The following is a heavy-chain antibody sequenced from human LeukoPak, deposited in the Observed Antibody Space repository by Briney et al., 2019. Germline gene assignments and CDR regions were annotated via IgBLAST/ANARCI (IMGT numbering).Heavy chain of an antibody. CDR3: AGSDSSGYYPAYYMDV. Sequence: GGSLRLSCAASGFTVSSNYMSWVRQAPGKGLEWVSAIYSGGSTYYADSVKGRFTNSRDNSKNTLYLQMNSLRAEDTAVYYCAGSDSSGYYPAYYMDVWGKGTTVTISS. CDR2: IYSGGST. D-gene: IGHD3-22*01. J-gene: IGHJ6*03. CDR1: GFTVSSNY. V-gene: IGHV3-66*01.